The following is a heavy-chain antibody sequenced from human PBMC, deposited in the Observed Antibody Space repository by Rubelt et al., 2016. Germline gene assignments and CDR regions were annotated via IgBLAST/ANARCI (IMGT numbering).Heavy chain of an antibody. CDR3: ARLVRGALHFFDS. CDR2: VNHRGST. Sequence: QVQLQQWGAGLLKPSETLSLIRAVYGESFSDHYWTWIRQPPGKGLEWIGEVNHRGSTNYNASLKSRVTISADTSKNQFSLKLSSVTAAATAVYYCARLVRGALHFFDSWGQGTLVTVSS. V-gene: IGHV4-34*02. J-gene: IGHJ5*01. D-gene: IGHD3-10*01. CDR1: GESFSDHY.